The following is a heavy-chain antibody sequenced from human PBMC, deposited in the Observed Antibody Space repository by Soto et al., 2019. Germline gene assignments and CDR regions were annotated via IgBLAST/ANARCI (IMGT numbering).Heavy chain of an antibody. J-gene: IGHJ6*02. V-gene: IGHV3-7*03. D-gene: IGHD1-1*01. CDR1: GFTFSSYW. CDR2: IKQDGSGK. Sequence: GGSLRLSCAASGFTFSSYWMSWVRQAPGKGLEWVANIKQDGSGKYYVDSVKGRFTISRDNAKNSLYLQMNSLRAEDTAVYYCARDQTTAITRYYYYYGMDVWGQGTTVTVSS. CDR3: ARDQTTAITRYYYYYGMDV.